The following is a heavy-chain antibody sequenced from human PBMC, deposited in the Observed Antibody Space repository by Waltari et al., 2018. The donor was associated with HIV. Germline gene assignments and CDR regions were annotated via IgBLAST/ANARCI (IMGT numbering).Heavy chain of an antibody. J-gene: IGHJ4*02. V-gene: IGHV4-39*01. CDR1: GCSISSRNYY. CDR3: ARYGGYYDSSGQPPY. D-gene: IGHD3-22*01. CDR2: IYYSGST. Sequence: QLQLQESGPGLVKPSETLSLTCTVSGCSISSRNYYWGWIRQPPGKGLEWIGSIYYSGSTYYNPSLESRVTISVDMSQNQFSLQLSSVTAADTAVYYCARYGGYYDSSGQPPYWGQGTLVTVSS.